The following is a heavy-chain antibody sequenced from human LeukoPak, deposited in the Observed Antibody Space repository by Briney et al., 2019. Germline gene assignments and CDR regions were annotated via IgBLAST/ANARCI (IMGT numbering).Heavy chain of an antibody. J-gene: IGHJ4*02. CDR2: ISSSSSYI. V-gene: IGHV3-21*01. Sequence: PGGSLRLSCAAPGFTFSSYSMNWVRQAPGKGLEWVSSISSSSSYIYYADSVKGRFTISRDNAKNSLYLQMNSLRAEDTAVYYCARDLPDYYDSSGLRGDWGQGTLVTVSS. CDR1: GFTFSSYS. CDR3: ARDLPDYYDSSGLRGD. D-gene: IGHD3-22*01.